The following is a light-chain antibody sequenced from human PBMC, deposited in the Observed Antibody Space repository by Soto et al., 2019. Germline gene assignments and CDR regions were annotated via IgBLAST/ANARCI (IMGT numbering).Light chain of an antibody. V-gene: IGLV1-44*01. CDR3: AGWDDSLNGVV. CDR2: SNN. Sequence: QSVLTQPPSASGTPGQRVTISCSGSSSNIGSNAVSWYQQLPRTAPKLLIYSNNQRPSGVPDRFSGSKSGTSASLAISGLQSEDEADYYCAGWDDSLNGVVFGGGTKLTVL. J-gene: IGLJ2*01. CDR1: SSNIGSNA.